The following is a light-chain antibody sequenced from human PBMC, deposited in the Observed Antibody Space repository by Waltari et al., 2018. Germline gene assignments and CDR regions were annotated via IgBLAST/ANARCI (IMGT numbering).Light chain of an antibody. J-gene: IGLJ1*01. CDR3: LAWDGSGYV. Sequence: SYEVTQPPSVSVSPGQTASITCSGDHLGYKYISWYQQKPGQSPVLVIYHDSKRPSGIPERFSGSNSGNTATLTISGTQAMDETDYYCLAWDGSGYVFGTGTKVTVL. CDR1: HLGYKY. CDR2: HDS. V-gene: IGLV3-1*01.